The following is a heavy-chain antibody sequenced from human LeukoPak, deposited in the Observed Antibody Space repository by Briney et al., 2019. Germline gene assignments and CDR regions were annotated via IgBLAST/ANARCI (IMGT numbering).Heavy chain of an antibody. Sequence: GGSLRLSCAVSGFTFSNYWMSWVRQAPGTGLEWVANINQDGSTTYYVDSVKGRFTISRDNAKNSLYLQMSSLRAEDTAVYYCARNPAKVVLAEYWGQGTLVTVSS. CDR2: INQDGSTT. CDR1: GFTFSNYW. D-gene: IGHD2-2*01. J-gene: IGHJ4*02. CDR3: ARNPAKVVLAEY. V-gene: IGHV3-7*01.